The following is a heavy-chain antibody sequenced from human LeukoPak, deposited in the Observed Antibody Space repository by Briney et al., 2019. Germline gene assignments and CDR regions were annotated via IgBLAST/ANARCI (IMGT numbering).Heavy chain of an antibody. Sequence: SETLSLTCTVSGGSLSNYHWSWIRQPPGKGLEWIGYIYYSGTTNYNPSLKSRVTISVDTSKNQFSLKLSSVTAADTAVYYCATLDSSGRDHWGQGTLVTVSS. V-gene: IGHV4-59*08. J-gene: IGHJ4*02. D-gene: IGHD6-19*01. CDR3: ATLDSSGRDH. CDR1: GGSLSNYH. CDR2: IYYSGTT.